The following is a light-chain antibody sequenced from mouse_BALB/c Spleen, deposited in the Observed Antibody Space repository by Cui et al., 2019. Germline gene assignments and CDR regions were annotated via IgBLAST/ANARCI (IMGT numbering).Light chain of an antibody. V-gene: IGKV4-80*01. J-gene: IGKJ1*01. CDR2: STS. Sequence: QIVLTQSPVIMSASLGEEITLTCSASSSVSYMHWYQQKSGTSPKLLIYSTSNLASGVPSPFNCRGSWTFYSLTISSVEAEDAADYYCHQWSSYPWTFGGGTKLEIK. CDR1: SSVSY. CDR3: HQWSSYPWT.